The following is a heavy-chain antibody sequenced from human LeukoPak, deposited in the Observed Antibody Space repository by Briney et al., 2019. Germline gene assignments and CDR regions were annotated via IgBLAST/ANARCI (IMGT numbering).Heavy chain of an antibody. CDR1: GGSISSGGYY. D-gene: IGHD6-6*01. CDR3: ARDGYIAAFDY. Sequence: SQTLSLTCTVSGGSISSGGYYWSWIRQHPGKGPEWIGYIYYSGSTYYNPSLKSRVTISVDTSKNQFSLKLSSVTAADTAVYCCARDGYIAAFDYWGQGTLVTVSS. V-gene: IGHV4-31*03. J-gene: IGHJ4*02. CDR2: IYYSGST.